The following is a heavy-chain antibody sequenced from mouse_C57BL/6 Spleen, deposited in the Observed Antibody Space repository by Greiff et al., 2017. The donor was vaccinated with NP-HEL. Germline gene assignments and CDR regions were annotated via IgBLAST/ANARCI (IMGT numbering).Heavy chain of an antibody. CDR1: GFTFSNYW. CDR2: IRLKSDNYAT. V-gene: IGHV6-3*01. D-gene: IGHD3-2*02. J-gene: IGHJ2*01. Sequence: EVHLVESGGGLVQPGGSMKLSCVASGFTFSNYWMNWVRQSPEKGLEWVAQIRLKSDNYATHYAESVKGRFTISRDDSKSSVYLQMNNLRAEDTGIYYCTASSGYPFDYWGQGTTLTVSS. CDR3: TASSGYPFDY.